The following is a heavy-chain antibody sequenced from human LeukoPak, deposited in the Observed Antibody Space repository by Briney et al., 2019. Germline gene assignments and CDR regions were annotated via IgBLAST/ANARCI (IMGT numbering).Heavy chain of an antibody. CDR2: IYSSGTI. CDR1: GGSINNYY. D-gene: IGHD3-22*01. CDR3: ARRGSSGSNYYYYMDV. Sequence: SETLSLTCTVSGGSINNYYWSWIRQPAGKGLEWIGRIYSSGTITYNPSLKSRVTMSVDTSKNQFSLRLSSVTAADTAVYYCARRGSSGSNYYYYMDVWGKGTTVTISS. V-gene: IGHV4-4*07. J-gene: IGHJ6*03.